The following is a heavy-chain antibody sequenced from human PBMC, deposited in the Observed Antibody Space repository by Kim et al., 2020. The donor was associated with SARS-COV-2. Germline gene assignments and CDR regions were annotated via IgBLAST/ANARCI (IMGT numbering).Heavy chain of an antibody. V-gene: IGHV1-69*13. D-gene: IGHD3-10*01. Sequence: SVKVSCKASGGTFSSYAISWVRQAPGQGLEWMGGIIPIFGTANYAQKFQGRVTITADESTSTAYMELSSLRSEDTAVYYCASSVITMVRGVHRYYYYGMDVWGQGTTVTVSS. CDR1: GGTFSSYA. CDR3: ASSVITMVRGVHRYYYYGMDV. CDR2: IIPIFGTA. J-gene: IGHJ6*02.